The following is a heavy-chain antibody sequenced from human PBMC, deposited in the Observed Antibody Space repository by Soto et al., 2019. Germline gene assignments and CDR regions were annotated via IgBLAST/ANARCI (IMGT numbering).Heavy chain of an antibody. CDR2: IYWDDDK. V-gene: IGHV2-5*02. J-gene: IGHJ6*03. CDR1: GFSLSTSGVG. D-gene: IGHD4-4*01. CDR3: AHSVVRSTVTFLNYYYYYYMDV. Sequence: GSGPTLVNPTQTLTLTCTFSGFSLSTSGVGVGWIRQPPGKALEWLALIYWDDDKRYSPSLKSRLTITKDTSKNQVVLTMTNMDPVDTATYYCAHSVVRSTVTFLNYYYYYYMDVWGKGTTVTVSS.